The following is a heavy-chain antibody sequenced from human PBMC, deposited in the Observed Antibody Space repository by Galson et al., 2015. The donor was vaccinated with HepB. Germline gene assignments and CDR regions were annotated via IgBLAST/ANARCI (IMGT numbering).Heavy chain of an antibody. Sequence: SLRLSCAASGFTFSSYSMSWVRQTPEKGLEWVSAISGSGERTYYADSVRGRFTISRDNSKNTAYLQMHSLRVPDTAKYYCAKGIYYDNPRLDYWGQGTLVSVSS. CDR1: GFTFSSYS. CDR3: AKGIYYDNPRLDY. V-gene: IGHV3-23*01. D-gene: IGHD3-10*01. CDR2: ISGSGERT. J-gene: IGHJ4*02.